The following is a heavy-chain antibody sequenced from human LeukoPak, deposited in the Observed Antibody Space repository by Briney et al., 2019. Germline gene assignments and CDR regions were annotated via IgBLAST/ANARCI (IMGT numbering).Heavy chain of an antibody. D-gene: IGHD4-11*01. V-gene: IGHV1-8*01. Sequence: GASVKVSCKASGYTFTSYDINWVRQATGQGLEWMGWMNPNSGNTGYAQKFQGRVTMTRNTSISTAYMELSSLRSEDTAVYYYARGLRYSNYWRYWGQGTLVTVSS. J-gene: IGHJ4*02. CDR1: GYTFTSYD. CDR2: MNPNSGNT. CDR3: ARGLRYSNYWRY.